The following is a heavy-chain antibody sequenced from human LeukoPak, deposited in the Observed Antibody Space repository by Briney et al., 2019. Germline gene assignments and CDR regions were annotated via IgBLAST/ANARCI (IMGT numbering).Heavy chain of an antibody. D-gene: IGHD3-22*01. Sequence: SVKVSCKASGGTFSSYAISWVRQAPGQGLEWMGGIIPIFGTANYAQKFQGRVTITADESTSTAYMELRSLRSDDTAVYHCARDEAYYYDSSGYYYVVWGQGTLVTVSS. J-gene: IGHJ4*02. CDR3: ARDEAYYYDSSGYYYVV. CDR1: GGTFSSYA. CDR2: IIPIFGTA. V-gene: IGHV1-69*13.